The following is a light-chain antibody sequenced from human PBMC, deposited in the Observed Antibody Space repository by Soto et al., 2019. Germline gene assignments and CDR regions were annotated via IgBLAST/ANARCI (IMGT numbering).Light chain of an antibody. J-gene: IGLJ1*01. V-gene: IGLV2-11*01. Sequence: QSALTQPRSVSGSPGQSVTISCTGTSSDVGGYNYVSWYQQHPGKAPKLMIYDVSKWPSGVPDRFSGSKSGNTASLTISGLQAEDEADYYCCSYAGSYYVFGTGTSSPS. CDR3: CSYAGSYYV. CDR2: DVS. CDR1: SSDVGGYNY.